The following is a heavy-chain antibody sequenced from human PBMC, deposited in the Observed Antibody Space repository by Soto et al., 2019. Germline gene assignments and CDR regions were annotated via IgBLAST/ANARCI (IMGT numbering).Heavy chain of an antibody. V-gene: IGHV3-33*01. D-gene: IGHD6-6*01. CDR3: AREEQLAYYYYGMDV. Sequence: SLRLSCAASGFTFSSYGMHWVRQAPGKGLEWVAVIWYDGSNKYYADSVKGRFTISRDNSKNTLYLQMNSLRAEDTAVYYCAREEQLAYYYYGMDVWGQGTTVTVSS. CDR1: GFTFSSYG. J-gene: IGHJ6*02. CDR2: IWYDGSNK.